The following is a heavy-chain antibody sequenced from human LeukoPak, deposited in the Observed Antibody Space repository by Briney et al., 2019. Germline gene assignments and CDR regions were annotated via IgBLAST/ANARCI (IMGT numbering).Heavy chain of an antibody. CDR3: ARDGSNGAATGGFDY. V-gene: IGHV4-39*07. CDR1: GGSISSSSYY. J-gene: IGHJ4*02. CDR2: IYYSGST. Sequence: SETLSLTCTVSGGSISSSSYYWGWIRQPPGKGLEWIGSIYYSGSTYYNPSLKSRVTISLDTSKNRFSLKLSSVTAADTAVYYCARDGSNGAATGGFDYWGQGTLVTVSS. D-gene: IGHD6-13*01.